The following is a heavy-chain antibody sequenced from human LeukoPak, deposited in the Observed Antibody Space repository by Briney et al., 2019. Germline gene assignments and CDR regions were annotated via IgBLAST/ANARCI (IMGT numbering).Heavy chain of an antibody. J-gene: IGHJ4*02. V-gene: IGHV1-18*04. CDR1: GFTFTNYG. CDR2: ISAYNGNT. Sequence: ASVKVSCKASGFTFTNYGFSWVRQAPGQGLEWMGWISAYNGNTNYAEQFQGRSTMTTDTSTSTTYMELRSLRADDTAVYYCARGGLSSRIDYWGQGTLDTVSS. CDR3: ARGGLSSRIDY. D-gene: IGHD2-2*01.